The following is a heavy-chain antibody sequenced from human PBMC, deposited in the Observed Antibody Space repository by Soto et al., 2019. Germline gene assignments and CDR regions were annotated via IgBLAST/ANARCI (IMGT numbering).Heavy chain of an antibody. CDR3: ASSIVVVPYFDY. CDR2: ISSSSSYI. D-gene: IGHD2-2*01. J-gene: IGHJ4*02. CDR1: GFTFSSYS. Sequence: GGSLRLSCAASGFTFSSYSMNWVRQAPGKGLEWVSSISSSSSYIYYADSVKGRFTISRDNAKNSLYLQMNSLRAEDTAVYYCASSIVVVPYFDYWGQGTLVTVPS. V-gene: IGHV3-21*01.